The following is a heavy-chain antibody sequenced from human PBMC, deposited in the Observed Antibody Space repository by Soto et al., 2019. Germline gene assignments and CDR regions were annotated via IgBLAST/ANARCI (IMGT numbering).Heavy chain of an antibody. Sequence: KGLEWMGIIYPGDSDTKSSPSLQGQVTISADKSISTAYLQWSSLKASDTAMYYCAIQRGYCSSTSCYEGSSFDYWGQGTLVTVSS. CDR3: AIQRGYCSSTSCYEGSSFDY. CDR2: IYPGDSDT. J-gene: IGHJ4*02. D-gene: IGHD2-2*01. V-gene: IGHV5-51*01.